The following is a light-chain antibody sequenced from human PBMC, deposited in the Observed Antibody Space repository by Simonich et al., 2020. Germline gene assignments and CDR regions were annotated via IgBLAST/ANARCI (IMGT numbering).Light chain of an antibody. Sequence: QSALTQPASVSGSPGQSITISCTGTSSDVGGYNYVSWYQQHPGKAPKLMIYDVIKRTAGVSNSFYGSKSGNTASLTISGLQAEDEADYYCSSYTSSSTWVFGGGTKLTVL. V-gene: IGLV2-14*03. J-gene: IGLJ3*02. CDR2: DVI. CDR1: SSDVGGYNY. CDR3: SSYTSSSTWV.